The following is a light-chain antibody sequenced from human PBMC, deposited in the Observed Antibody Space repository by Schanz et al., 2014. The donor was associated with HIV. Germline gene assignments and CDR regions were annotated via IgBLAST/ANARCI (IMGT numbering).Light chain of an antibody. J-gene: IGLJ1*01. Sequence: QSALTQPASVSGSPGQSITISCTGTSSDVGYYNYVSWYQQHPGAAPKLMIYDVNNRPSGVSSRFSGSKSGNTASLTISGLQAEDEADYYCCSYAGSSTFYVFGTGTKLTVL. V-gene: IGLV2-23*02. CDR1: SSDVGYYNY. CDR2: DVN. CDR3: CSYAGSSTFYV.